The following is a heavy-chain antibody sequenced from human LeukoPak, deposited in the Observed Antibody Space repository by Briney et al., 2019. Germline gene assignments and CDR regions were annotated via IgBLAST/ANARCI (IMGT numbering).Heavy chain of an antibody. J-gene: IGHJ4*02. V-gene: IGHV4-39*07. CDR3: ARGMRIAVAGALPRPPDY. CDR1: GGSISSSSYY. CDR2: INHSGST. Sequence: SETLSLTCTVSGGSISSSSYYWGWIRQPPGKGLEWIGEINHSGSTNYNPSLKSRVTISVDTSKNQFSLKLSSVTAADTAVYYCARGMRIAVAGALPRPPDYWGQGTLVTVSS. D-gene: IGHD6-19*01.